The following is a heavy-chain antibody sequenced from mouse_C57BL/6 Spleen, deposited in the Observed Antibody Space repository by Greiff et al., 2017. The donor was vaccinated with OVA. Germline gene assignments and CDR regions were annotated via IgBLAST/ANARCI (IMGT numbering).Heavy chain of an antibody. Sequence: EVKLVESGGGLVKPGGSLKLSCAASGFTFSSYAMSWVRQTPEKRLEWVATISDGGSYTYYPDNVKGRFTISRDNAKNNLYLQMGHLKSEDTAMYYCARTYDYEFAYWGQGTLVTVSA. CDR2: ISDGGSYT. J-gene: IGHJ3*01. V-gene: IGHV5-4*03. CDR1: GFTFSSYA. CDR3: ARTYDYEFAY. D-gene: IGHD2-4*01.